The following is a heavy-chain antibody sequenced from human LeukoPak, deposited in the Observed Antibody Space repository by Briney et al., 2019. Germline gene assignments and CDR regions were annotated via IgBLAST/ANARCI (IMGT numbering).Heavy chain of an antibody. CDR2: MHYSGNS. CDR3: ARVGSGWSFDL. Sequence: PGGSLRLSCAASGFTFSSYAMSWVRQAPGKGLEWLGSMHYSGNSYYNPSLKSRVTISVDTAKNQFSLRLSSVTAADTAVHYCARVGSGWSFDLWGQGILVTVSS. D-gene: IGHD6-19*01. V-gene: IGHV4-39*07. J-gene: IGHJ4*02. CDR1: GFTFSSYA.